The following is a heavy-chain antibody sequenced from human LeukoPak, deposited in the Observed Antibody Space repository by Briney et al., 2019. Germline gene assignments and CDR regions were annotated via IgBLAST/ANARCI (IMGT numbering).Heavy chain of an antibody. CDR3: ARVRGYCSTSTCQYYYYYLDV. Sequence: GGSLRLSCAASGFTFSDYYMSWIRQAPGMGLEWVSILYSDGTTYYADSVKGRFTISRDNSKNILYLQMNSLRAEDTAVYYCARVRGYCSTSTCQYYYYYLDVWGNGTTVTVSS. CDR2: LYSDGTT. J-gene: IGHJ6*03. D-gene: IGHD2-2*01. CDR1: GFTFSDYY. V-gene: IGHV3-66*02.